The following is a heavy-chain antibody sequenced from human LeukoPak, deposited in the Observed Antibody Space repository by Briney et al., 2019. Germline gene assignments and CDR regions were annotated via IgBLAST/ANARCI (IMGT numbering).Heavy chain of an antibody. CDR3: ARRRGGDCGMYYYYYMDV. J-gene: IGHJ6*03. CDR1: GGSISSYY. V-gene: IGHV4-59*01. Sequence: SETLSLTCTVSGGSISSYYWSWIRQPPGKGLEWIGYIYYSGSTNYNPSLKSRVTISVDTSKNQFSLKLSSATAADTAVYYCARRRGGDCGMYYYYYMDVWGKGTTVTVSS. D-gene: IGHD2-21*02. CDR2: IYYSGST.